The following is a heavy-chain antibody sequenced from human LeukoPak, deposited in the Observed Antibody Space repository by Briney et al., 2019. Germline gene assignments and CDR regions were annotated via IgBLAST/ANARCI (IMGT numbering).Heavy chain of an antibody. Sequence: GASVKVSCKASGGTFISYAISWVRQAPGQGLEWMGRIIPIFGTANYAQKFQGRVTITTDESTSTAYMELSSLTSEDTAVCYCARDPLVYGDAVEYFQHWGQGTLVTVSS. CDR2: IIPIFGTA. V-gene: IGHV1-69*05. CDR3: ARDPLVYGDAVEYFQH. D-gene: IGHD4-17*01. J-gene: IGHJ1*01. CDR1: GGTFISYA.